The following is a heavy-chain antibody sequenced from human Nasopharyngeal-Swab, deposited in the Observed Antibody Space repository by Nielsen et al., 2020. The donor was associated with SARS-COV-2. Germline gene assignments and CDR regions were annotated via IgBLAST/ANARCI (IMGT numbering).Heavy chain of an antibody. J-gene: IGHJ4*02. D-gene: IGHD6-13*01. V-gene: IGHV4-34*01. CDR3: ARGIVVDSSSWYPSYFDY. CDR2: INHSGST. Sequence: SETLSLTCAVYGGSFSGYYWSWIRQPPGKGLEWIGEINHSGSTNYNPSLKSRITISVDTSKNQFSLMLNSVTAADTAVYYCARGIVVDSSSWYPSYFDYWGQGTLVTVSS. CDR1: GGSFSGYY.